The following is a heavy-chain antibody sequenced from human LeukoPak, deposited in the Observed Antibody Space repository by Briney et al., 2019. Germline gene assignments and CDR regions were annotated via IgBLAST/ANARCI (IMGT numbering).Heavy chain of an antibody. CDR2: INPNSGGT. Sequence: GASVKVSCKASANTLGYYIRWVRQAPGQGLEWMGWINPNSGGTNYAQKFQGRVTMTRDTSISTAFMELSRLRSDDTAVYYCARDLSITMVRAPFYWGPGTPVTASS. V-gene: IGHV1-2*02. CDR1: ANTLGYY. D-gene: IGHD3-10*01. CDR3: ARDLSITMVRAPFY. J-gene: IGHJ4*02.